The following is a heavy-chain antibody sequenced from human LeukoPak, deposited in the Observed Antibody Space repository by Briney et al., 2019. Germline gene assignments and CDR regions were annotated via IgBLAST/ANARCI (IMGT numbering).Heavy chain of an antibody. CDR1: GGSISSYY. V-gene: IGHV4-59*01. CDR2: IYNSGNT. J-gene: IGHJ4*02. Sequence: SETLSLTCTVSGGSISSYYWSWIRQPPGKGLEWIGYIYNSGNTNYNPSLKSRVTISVDTSKSQFSLKMISVTAADTAVYYCARGRIYYDSTGYNYWGQGTLVTVSS. D-gene: IGHD3-22*01. CDR3: ARGRIYYDSTGYNY.